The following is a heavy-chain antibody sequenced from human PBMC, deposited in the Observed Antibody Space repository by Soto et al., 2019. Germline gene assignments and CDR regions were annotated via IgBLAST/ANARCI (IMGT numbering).Heavy chain of an antibody. CDR2: ISGSGGST. CDR1: GFTFSSYA. V-gene: IGHV3-23*01. J-gene: IGHJ6*02. CDR3: AKDLVQNGQQPTVRYYYYGMDV. Sequence: EVQLLESGGGLVQPGGSLRLSCAASGFTFSSYAMSWVHQAPGKGLEWVSAISGSGGSTYYADSVKGRFTISRDNSKNTLYLQMNSLRAEDTAVYYCAKDLVQNGQQPTVRYYYYGMDVWGQGTTVTVSS. D-gene: IGHD6-13*01.